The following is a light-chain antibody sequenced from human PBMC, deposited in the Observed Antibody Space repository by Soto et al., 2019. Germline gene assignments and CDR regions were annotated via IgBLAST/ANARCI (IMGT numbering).Light chain of an antibody. CDR1: QYISTY. CDR2: SAS. CDR3: QQSYTTPRT. J-gene: IGKJ4*02. V-gene: IGKV1-39*01. Sequence: DIQMTQSPSSLSASVGDRVTITCRASQYISTYLNWYRQKSGQAPEVLIYSASTLQSGVPSRFSGRGSGTDFTLTIIGLQSEDFATYYCQQSYTTPRTFGAGTKVDIK.